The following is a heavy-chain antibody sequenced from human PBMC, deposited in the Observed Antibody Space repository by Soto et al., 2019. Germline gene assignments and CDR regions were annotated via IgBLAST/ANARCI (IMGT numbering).Heavy chain of an antibody. V-gene: IGHV3-23*01. CDR2: VSASGSIT. D-gene: IGHD2-15*01. Sequence: GGSLRLSCAASGFTFSSYDMNWVPQAPGKGLEWVSGVSASGSITSYADSAKGRFTISRDNAKNTVFLQMTGLRAEDTAVYFCAKGDCSGGRCYRGFDYWGQGTLVTVSS. CDR3: AKGDCSGGRCYRGFDY. J-gene: IGHJ4*02. CDR1: GFTFSSYD.